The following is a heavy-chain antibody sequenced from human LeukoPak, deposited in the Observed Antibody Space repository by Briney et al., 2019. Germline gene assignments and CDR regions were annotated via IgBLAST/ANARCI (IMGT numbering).Heavy chain of an antibody. CDR3: ARHGGRRIAVAGTDYYYYYYMDV. CDR2: IYYSGST. CDR1: GGSISSSSYY. D-gene: IGHD6-19*01. V-gene: IGHV4-39*01. J-gene: IGHJ6*03. Sequence: SETLSLTCTVSGGSISSSSYYWGWIRQPPGKGLEWIGSIYYSGSTYYNPSLKSRVTISVDTSKNQFSLKLSSVTAADTAVYYCARHGGRRIAVAGTDYYYYYYMDVWGKGTTVTVSS.